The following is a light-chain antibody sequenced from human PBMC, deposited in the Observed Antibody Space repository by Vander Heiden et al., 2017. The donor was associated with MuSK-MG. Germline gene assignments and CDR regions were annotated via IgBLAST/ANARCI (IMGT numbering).Light chain of an antibody. V-gene: IGKV1-39*01. J-gene: IGKJ5*01. Sequence: DIQMTQSPSSLSASVGDRVTITCRASQSISSYLNWYQQKPGKAPKLLIYAASSLQSGVPSRFSGSGSGTDFTLTISRLQPEDFATYYCLQSASTPHTFGQGTQLEIK. CDR3: LQSASTPHT. CDR1: QSISSY. CDR2: AAS.